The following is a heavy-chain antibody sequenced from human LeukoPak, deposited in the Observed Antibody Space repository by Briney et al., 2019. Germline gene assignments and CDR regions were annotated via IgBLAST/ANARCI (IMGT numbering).Heavy chain of an antibody. D-gene: IGHD6-6*01. J-gene: IGHJ5*02. Sequence: GGSLRLSFAASGFTFSSYSMNWVRQAPGKGLECVSSISSSSSYIYYADSVKGRFTISRDNAKNSLYLQMNSLRAEDTAVYYCASEGAARRNWFDPWGQGTLVTVSS. CDR2: ISSSSSYI. V-gene: IGHV3-21*01. CDR3: ASEGAARRNWFDP. CDR1: GFTFSSYS.